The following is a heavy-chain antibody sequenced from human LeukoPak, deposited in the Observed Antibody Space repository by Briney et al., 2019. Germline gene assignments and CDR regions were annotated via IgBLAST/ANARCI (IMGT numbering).Heavy chain of an antibody. D-gene: IGHD3-3*01. CDR2: VDPEDGET. CDR3: ATSPLTLEWLLWYFDY. J-gene: IGHJ4*02. CDR1: GYTFTDYY. V-gene: IGHV1-69-2*01. Sequence: GASVKVSCKASGYTFTDYYMHWVQQAPGKGLEWMGRVDPEDGETIYAEKFQGRVTITADTSTDTAYMEPSSLRSEDTAVYYCATSPLTLEWLLWYFDYWGQGTLVTVSS.